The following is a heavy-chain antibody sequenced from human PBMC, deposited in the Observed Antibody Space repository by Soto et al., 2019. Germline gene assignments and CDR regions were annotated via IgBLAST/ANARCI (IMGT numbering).Heavy chain of an antibody. CDR1: GGSFSGYY. D-gene: IGHD5-18*01. J-gene: IGHJ6*03. V-gene: IGHV4-34*01. Sequence: QVQLQQWGAGLLKPSETLSLTCAVYGGSFSGYYWSWIRQPPGKGLEWIGEINHSGSTNYNPSLKSRVTISVDTSKNQFSLKLRSVTAADTAVYYCARRLFRSYGRTSYYYYYMDVWGKGTTVTVSS. CDR3: ARRLFRSYGRTSYYYYYMDV. CDR2: INHSGST.